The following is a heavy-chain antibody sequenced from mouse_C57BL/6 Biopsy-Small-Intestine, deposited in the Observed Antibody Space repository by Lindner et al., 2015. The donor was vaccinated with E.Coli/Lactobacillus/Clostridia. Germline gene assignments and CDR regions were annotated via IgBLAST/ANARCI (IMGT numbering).Heavy chain of an antibody. D-gene: IGHD1-1*01. CDR3: ARGLYYYYGLDH. CDR2: ISSGSSTI. V-gene: IGHV5-17*01. CDR1: GFTFSDYG. J-gene: IGHJ2*01. Sequence: EVQLQESGGGLVKPGGSLKLSCAASGFTFSDYGMHWVHQAPEKGLEWVAYISSGSSTIYYADTVKGRFTISRDNAKNTLFLQMTSLRSEDTAMYYCARGLYYYYGLDHWGQGTTLTVSS.